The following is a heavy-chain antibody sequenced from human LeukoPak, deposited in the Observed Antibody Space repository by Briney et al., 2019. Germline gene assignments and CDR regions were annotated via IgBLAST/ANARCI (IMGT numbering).Heavy chain of an antibody. CDR2: MNPNSGNT. J-gene: IGHJ4*02. Sequence: ASVKVSCKASGYTFTSYDINWVRQAAGQGLEWMGWMNPNSGNTGYAQKFQGRVTMTRNVSIGTAYMELSSLDSEDTAMYYCARGSGYGSGSRDYWGQGTLVAVSS. CDR3: ARGSGYGSGSRDY. V-gene: IGHV1-8*01. CDR1: GYTFTSYD. D-gene: IGHD3-10*01.